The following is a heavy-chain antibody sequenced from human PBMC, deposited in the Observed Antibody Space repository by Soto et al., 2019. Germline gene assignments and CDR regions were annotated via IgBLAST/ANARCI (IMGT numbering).Heavy chain of an antibody. J-gene: IGHJ6*02. CDR1: GYTFTSYA. V-gene: IGHV1-3*01. CDR2: INAGNGNA. Sequence: GASVKVSCRASGYTFTSYAMHWVRQAPGQRLEWMGWINAGNGNAKYSQKFQGRVTITRDTSASTAYMELSSLRSEDAAVYYCASRYYYYGMDVWGQGTTVTVSS. CDR3: ASRYYYYGMDV.